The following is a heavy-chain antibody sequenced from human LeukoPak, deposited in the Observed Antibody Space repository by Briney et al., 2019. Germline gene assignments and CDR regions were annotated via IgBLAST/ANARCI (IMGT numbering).Heavy chain of an antibody. J-gene: IGHJ4*02. CDR2: INPSGGGT. V-gene: IGHV1-46*01. Sequence: ASVKVFCKASGYTFTTYYMHWVRQAPGQGLEWMGVINPSGGGTTYAQKFQGTITMTRDTSTSTVYMELSSLRSEDTAIYYCARDSYYVTSGLVDYWGQGTLITVSS. CDR3: ARDSYYVTSGLVDY. D-gene: IGHD3-22*01. CDR1: GYTFTTYY.